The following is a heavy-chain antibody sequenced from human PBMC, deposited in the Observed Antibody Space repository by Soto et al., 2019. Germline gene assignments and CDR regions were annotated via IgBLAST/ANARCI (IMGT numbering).Heavy chain of an antibody. CDR2: ISSSSSYI. V-gene: IGHV3-21*01. CDR3: ARDRYCSSTSCYEVGDY. D-gene: IGHD2-2*01. Sequence: EVQLVESGGGLVKPGGSLRLSCAASGFTFSSYSMNWVRQAPGKGLEWVSSISSSSSYIYYADSVKGRFTISRDNAKNSLYLQMNSLRAEDTAVYYCARDRYCSSTSCYEVGDYWGQGTLVTVSS. CDR1: GFTFSSYS. J-gene: IGHJ4*02.